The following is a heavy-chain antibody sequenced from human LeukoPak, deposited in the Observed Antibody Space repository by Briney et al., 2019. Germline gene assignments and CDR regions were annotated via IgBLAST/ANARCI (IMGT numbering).Heavy chain of an antibody. CDR2: ISGSGGST. CDR1: GFTFSSYA. CDR3: AKEGHDYGGPLDY. J-gene: IGHJ4*02. Sequence: GGSLRLSSAASGFTFSSYAMSWVRQAPGKGLEWVSAISGSGGSTYYADSMKGRFTISRDNSKNTLYLQMNSLRAEDTAVYYCAKEGHDYGGPLDYWGQGTLVTVSS. D-gene: IGHD4-23*01. V-gene: IGHV3-23*01.